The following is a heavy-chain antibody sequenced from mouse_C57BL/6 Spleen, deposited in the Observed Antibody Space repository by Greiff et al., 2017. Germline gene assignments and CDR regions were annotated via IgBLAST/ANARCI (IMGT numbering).Heavy chain of an antibody. J-gene: IGHJ2*01. CDR1: GFTFSSYA. Sequence: QLVESGGGLVKPGGSLKLSCAASGFTFSSYALSWVRQTPEKRLEWVATISDGGSYTYYPDNVKGRFTIYRDNAKNNLYLQMSHLKSEDTAMYYCARDPDGYFFDYWGQGTTLTVSS. D-gene: IGHD2-3*01. V-gene: IGHV5-4*01. CDR2: ISDGGSYT. CDR3: ARDPDGYFFDY.